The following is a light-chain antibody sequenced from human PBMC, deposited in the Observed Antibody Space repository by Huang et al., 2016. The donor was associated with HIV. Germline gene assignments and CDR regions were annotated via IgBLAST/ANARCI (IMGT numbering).Light chain of an antibody. CDR3: QQYGSSPLT. Sequence: EIVLTQSPGTLSLSPGDRATLSCRASQSVSNSYLAWYQQKPGQAPRLLIYGASSRATGIPDRFNGSGSGTDFTLTISRLEPEDFAVYYCQQYGSSPLTFGQGTKVEIK. CDR2: GAS. CDR1: QSVSNSY. J-gene: IGKJ1*01. V-gene: IGKV3-20*01.